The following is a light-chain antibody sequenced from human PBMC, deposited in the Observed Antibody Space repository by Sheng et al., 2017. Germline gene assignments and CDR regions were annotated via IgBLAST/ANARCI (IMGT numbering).Light chain of an antibody. J-gene: IGLJ1*01. CDR2: EGS. CDR1: SSDVGSYNL. V-gene: IGLV2-23*01. Sequence: QSDLTQPASVSGSPGQSITISCAGTSSDVGSYNLVSWYQQYPGKAPKLMIYEGSKRPSGVSNRFSGSKSGNTASLTISGLQAEDEADYYCCSYASSVSYVFGTGTKVTVL. CDR3: CSYASSVSYV.